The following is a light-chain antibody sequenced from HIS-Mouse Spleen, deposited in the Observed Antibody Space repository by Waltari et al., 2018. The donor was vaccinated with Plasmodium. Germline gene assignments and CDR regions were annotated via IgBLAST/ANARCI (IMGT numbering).Light chain of an antibody. CDR3: SSYTSSSTLL. CDR2: EVS. V-gene: IGLV2-18*02. CDR1: SSDVGSYNR. Sequence: QSALTQPPSVSGSPGQSVTISCTGTSSDVGSYNRVSWYQQPPGTAPKLMIYEVSNRRSGVPVRFSGSKSGNTASLTISGLQAEDEADYYCSSYTSSSTLLFGGGTKLTVL. J-gene: IGLJ2*01.